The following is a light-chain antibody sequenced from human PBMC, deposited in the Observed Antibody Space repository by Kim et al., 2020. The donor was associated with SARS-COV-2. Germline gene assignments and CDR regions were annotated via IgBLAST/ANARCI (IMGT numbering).Light chain of an antibody. J-gene: IGKJ3*01. CDR2: ASS. Sequence: EIVLTQSPAPLSLSPGERATLSCRASQSVSRYLAWYQQKPGQAPRLLISASSNRATGIPARFSGSGSGTDFTLTISSLEPEDFAIYYCQQHSNPFTFGPGTKVDIK. CDR1: QSVSRY. V-gene: IGKV3-11*01. CDR3: QQHSNPFT.